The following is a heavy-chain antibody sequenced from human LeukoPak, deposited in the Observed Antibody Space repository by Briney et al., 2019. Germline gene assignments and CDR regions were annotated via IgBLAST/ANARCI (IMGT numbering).Heavy chain of an antibody. CDR1: GGSLNNHY. J-gene: IGHJ4*02. Sequence: SETLSLTCTVPGGSLNNHYWSWIRQTPGKGLEWIGYIYSSGSKNYNPSLKSRVTISVDTSKNQISLNLSSVTAADTAVYYCARDRPPYYFDYWGQGTLVTVSS. V-gene: IGHV4-59*11. CDR2: IYSSGSK. CDR3: ARDRPPYYFDY.